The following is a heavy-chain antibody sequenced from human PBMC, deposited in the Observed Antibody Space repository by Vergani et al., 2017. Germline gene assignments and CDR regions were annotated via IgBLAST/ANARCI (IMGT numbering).Heavy chain of an antibody. D-gene: IGHD6-13*01. Sequence: QVQLVESGGGLVKPGGSLRLSCAASGFSFSDYYMSWIRQAPGKGLEWVSYISSSSSYTNYADSVKGRFTISRDNAKNSLYLQMNSLRAEDTAVYYCARENSRENDAFDIWGQGTMVTVSS. CDR1: GFSFSDYY. J-gene: IGHJ3*02. CDR2: ISSSSSYT. V-gene: IGHV3-11*05. CDR3: ARENSRENDAFDI.